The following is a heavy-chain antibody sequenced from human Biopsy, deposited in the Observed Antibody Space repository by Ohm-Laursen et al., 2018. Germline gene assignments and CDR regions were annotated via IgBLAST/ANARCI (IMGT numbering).Heavy chain of an antibody. V-gene: IGHV4-59*03. CDR2: IYYTGKT. CDR3: AKNSGYSHDY. Sequence: GTLSLTCTVSDGSISGYYWSWIRQAPGKGLEWIGFIYYTGKTKSNPSLKSRLTMSVDTSKNQFSLNLTTVTAADTAVYYCAKNSGYSHDYWGPGILVTVPS. CDR1: DGSISGYY. D-gene: IGHD3-22*01. J-gene: IGHJ4*01.